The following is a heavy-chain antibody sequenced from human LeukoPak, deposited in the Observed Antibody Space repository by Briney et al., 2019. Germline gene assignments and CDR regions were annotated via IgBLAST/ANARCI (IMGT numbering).Heavy chain of an antibody. CDR1: GYTFTSYD. V-gene: IGHV1-2*02. D-gene: IGHD3-10*01. CDR2: IDPNSGGT. CDR3: AREYYYTSGSYYNRIDY. Sequence: GASVKVSCKASGYTFTSYDINWVRQATGQGLEWMGWIDPNSGGTNYAQKFQGRVTMTRDTSISTAYMVLNRLRSDDTALYYCAREYYYTSGSYYNRIDYWGQGTLVTVSS. J-gene: IGHJ4*02.